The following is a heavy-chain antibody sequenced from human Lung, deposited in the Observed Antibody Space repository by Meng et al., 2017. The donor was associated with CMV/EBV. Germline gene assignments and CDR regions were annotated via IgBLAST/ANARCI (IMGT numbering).Heavy chain of an antibody. CDR3: ARDNNWGPDY. Sequence: SVXVSCKASGYTFTAHYFHWVRQAPGQGLEWMGWIHPHRGDTNYAQQFQGRVTLTRDTSINTGYMELTRLTSDDTAVYYCARDNNWGPDYWGQGTLVTVSS. D-gene: IGHD7-27*01. CDR2: IHPHRGDT. V-gene: IGHV1-2*02. J-gene: IGHJ4*02. CDR1: GYTFTAHY.